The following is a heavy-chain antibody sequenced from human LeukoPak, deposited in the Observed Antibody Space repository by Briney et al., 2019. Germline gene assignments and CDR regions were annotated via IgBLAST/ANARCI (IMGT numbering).Heavy chain of an antibody. CDR2: IYYSGST. CDR3: ANYGSGSYRFDP. V-gene: IGHV4-31*03. J-gene: IGHJ5*02. CDR1: GGSISSGGYY. D-gene: IGHD3-10*01. Sequence: PSETLSLTCTVSGGSISSGGYYWSWIRQHPGKGLEWIGYIYYSGSTYYNPSLKSRVTISVDTSKNQFSLRLSSVTAADTAVYYCANYGSGSYRFDPWGQGTLVTVSS.